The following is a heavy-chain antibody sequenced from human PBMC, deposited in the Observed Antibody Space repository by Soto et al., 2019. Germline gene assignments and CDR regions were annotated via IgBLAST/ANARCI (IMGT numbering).Heavy chain of an antibody. CDR1: GYSFTSYW. D-gene: IGHD3-16*01. V-gene: IGHV5-51*01. Sequence: PGESLKISCKGSGYSFTSYWIGWVRQMPGKGLEWMGIIYPGDSDTRYSPSFQGQVTISADKPISTAYLQWSSLKASDTAMYYCARSPGWGGPTNPFDDWGQGTLVTFSS. J-gene: IGHJ4*02. CDR3: ARSPGWGGPTNPFDD. CDR2: IYPGDSDT.